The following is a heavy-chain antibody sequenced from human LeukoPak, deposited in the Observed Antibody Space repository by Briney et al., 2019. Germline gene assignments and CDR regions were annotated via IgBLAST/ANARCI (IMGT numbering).Heavy chain of an antibody. Sequence: SETLSPTCTVSDYSISSGYYWGWIRQPPGKGLEWIGSIYHSGSTYYNPSLKSRVTISVDTSKNQFSLKLSSVTAADTAVYYCARAPHRGLGDFDYWGQGTLVTVSS. CDR3: ARAPHRGLGDFDY. D-gene: IGHD3/OR15-3a*01. CDR2: IYHSGST. CDR1: DYSISSGYY. J-gene: IGHJ4*02. V-gene: IGHV4-38-2*02.